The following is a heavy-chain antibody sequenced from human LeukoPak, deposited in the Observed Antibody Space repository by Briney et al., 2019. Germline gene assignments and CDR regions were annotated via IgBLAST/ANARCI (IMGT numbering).Heavy chain of an antibody. CDR1: GFTFSSYG. Sequence: PGRSLRLSCAASGFTFSSYGMHWVRQAPSKGLEWVAVISYDGSNKYYADSVKGRFTISRDNSKSTLYLQMNSLRAEDTAVYYCAKTWEQWLWGLDYWGQGTLVTVSS. J-gene: IGHJ4*02. CDR2: ISYDGSNK. CDR3: AKTWEQWLWGLDY. V-gene: IGHV3-30*18. D-gene: IGHD6-19*01.